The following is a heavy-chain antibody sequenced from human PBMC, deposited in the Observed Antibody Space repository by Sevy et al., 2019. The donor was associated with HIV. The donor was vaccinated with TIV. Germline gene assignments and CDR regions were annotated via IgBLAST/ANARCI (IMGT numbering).Heavy chain of an antibody. D-gene: IGHD3-22*01. CDR1: GYSFTNYW. CDR2: IYPGDSET. CDR3: ARFYDSSGHFPSDY. V-gene: IGHV5-51*01. J-gene: IGHJ4*02. Sequence: GESLKISCKGSGYSFTNYWIAWVRQMPGKGLEWMGIIYPGDSETKYSPSFQGQVTISADKSISTAYLHWSSLKASDTAMYYCARFYDSSGHFPSDYWGQGTLVTVSS.